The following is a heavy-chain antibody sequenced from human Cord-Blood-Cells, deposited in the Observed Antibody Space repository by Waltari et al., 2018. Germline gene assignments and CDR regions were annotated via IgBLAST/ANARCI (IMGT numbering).Heavy chain of an antibody. CDR1: GGTFSRYA. J-gene: IGHJ4*02. V-gene: IGHV1-69*01. CDR3: ARVSTVTTAIGGYYFDY. CDR2: IIPIFGTA. Sequence: QVPLVQSGAEVKKPGSSVKVSCQASGGTFSRYAISWGRQAPGPGREWKGGIIPIFGTANYAQKFQGRVTITADESTSTAYMELSSLRSEDTAVYYCARVSTVTTAIGGYYFDYWGQGTLVTVSS. D-gene: IGHD4-17*01.